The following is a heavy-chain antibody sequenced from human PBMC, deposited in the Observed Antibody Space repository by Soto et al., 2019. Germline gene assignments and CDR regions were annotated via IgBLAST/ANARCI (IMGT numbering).Heavy chain of an antibody. CDR1: GFTFSKYG. V-gene: IGHV3-13*01. Sequence: EVQLVESGGGLVQPGGSLRLTCAASGFTFSKYGIHWVRQITGKGLEWVSSTGTAGDTYYSGSVKGRFTISRDTANNCLYLQMNSLRAGDTAVYYCARGFGSFYYMDVWGKGTTVTVSS. D-gene: IGHD3-10*01. CDR3: ARGFGSFYYMDV. J-gene: IGHJ6*03. CDR2: TGTAGDT.